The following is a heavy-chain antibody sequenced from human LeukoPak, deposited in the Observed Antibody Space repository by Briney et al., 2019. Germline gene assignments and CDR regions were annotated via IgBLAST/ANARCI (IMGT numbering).Heavy chain of an antibody. CDR3: ARPYYDFWSGSHYYGMDV. Sequence: KVSCEASGYTFTGYYMHWVRQAPGHGLEWMGWINPNSGGTNYAQKFQGRVTMTRDTSISTAYMELSRLRSDDTAVYYCARPYYDFWSGSHYYGMDVWGQGTTVTVTS. CDR1: GYTFTGYY. V-gene: IGHV1-2*02. J-gene: IGHJ6*02. D-gene: IGHD3-3*01. CDR2: INPNSGGT.